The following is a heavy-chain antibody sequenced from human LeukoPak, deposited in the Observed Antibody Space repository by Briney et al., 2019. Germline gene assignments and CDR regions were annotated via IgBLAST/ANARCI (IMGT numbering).Heavy chain of an antibody. J-gene: IGHJ2*01. CDR2: IYYSGST. V-gene: IGHV4-59*12. Sequence: PSETLSLTCTVSGGSISSYYWSWIRQPPGEGLEWIGYIYYSGSTNYNPSLKSRVTISVDTSKNQFSLKLSSVTAADTAVYYCARESGWPRYCSSTSCSPEWYFDLWGRGTLVTVSS. D-gene: IGHD2-2*01. CDR3: ARESGWPRYCSSTSCSPEWYFDL. CDR1: GGSISSYY.